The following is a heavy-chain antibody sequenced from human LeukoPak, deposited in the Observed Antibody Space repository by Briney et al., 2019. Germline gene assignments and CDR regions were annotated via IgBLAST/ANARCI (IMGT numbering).Heavy chain of an antibody. Sequence: PGGSLRLFCAASGFTFSSYWMHWVRQAPGKGLVWVSRINSDGSSTVYADSVKGRFTISRDNAKNTLYLQMNSLRAEDTALYYCARVYGYTYGHNYFDYWGQGTLVTVSS. CDR1: GFTFSSYW. CDR3: ARVYGYTYGHNYFDY. CDR2: INSDGSST. D-gene: IGHD5-18*01. V-gene: IGHV3-74*01. J-gene: IGHJ4*02.